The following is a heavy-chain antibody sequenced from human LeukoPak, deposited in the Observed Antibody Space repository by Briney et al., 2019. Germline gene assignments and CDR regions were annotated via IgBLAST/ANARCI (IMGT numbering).Heavy chain of an antibody. CDR1: GGSISSYY. CDR3: AREYDY. CDR2: IYNSGST. J-gene: IGHJ4*02. Sequence: SETLSLTCTVSGGSISSYYWSWIRQPPGKGLEWIGYIYNSGSTNYNPSLKGRVTISVDTPKNQFSLKLSSVTAADTAVYYCAREYDYWGQGTLVTVSS. V-gene: IGHV4-59*01.